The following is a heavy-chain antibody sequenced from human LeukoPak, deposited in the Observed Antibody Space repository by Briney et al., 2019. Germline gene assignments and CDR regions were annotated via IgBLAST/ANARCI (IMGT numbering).Heavy chain of an antibody. Sequence: GGSLRLSCAASGFTFSSYGMHWVRQALGKGLEWVAVISYDGSNKYYADSVKGRFTISRDNSKNTLYLQMNSLRAEDTAVYYCAKDNRDGGVDYWGQGTLVTVSS. J-gene: IGHJ4*02. CDR1: GFTFSSYG. D-gene: IGHD3-16*01. CDR3: AKDNRDGGVDY. V-gene: IGHV3-30*18. CDR2: ISYDGSNK.